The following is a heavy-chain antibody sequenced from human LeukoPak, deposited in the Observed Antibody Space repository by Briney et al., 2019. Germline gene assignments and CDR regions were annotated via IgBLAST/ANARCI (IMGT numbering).Heavy chain of an antibody. D-gene: IGHD6-19*01. Sequence: ASVKVSCKASGYTFTSYGISWVRQAPGQGLEWMGWINPNSGGTNYAQKFQGRVTMTRDTSISTAYMELSRLRSDDTAVYYCASSVGLAVAGSFDYWGQGTLVTVSS. J-gene: IGHJ4*02. V-gene: IGHV1-2*02. CDR3: ASSVGLAVAGSFDY. CDR1: GYTFTSYG. CDR2: INPNSGGT.